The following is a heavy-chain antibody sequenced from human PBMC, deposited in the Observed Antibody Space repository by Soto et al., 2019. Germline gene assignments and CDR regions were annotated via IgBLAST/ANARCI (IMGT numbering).Heavy chain of an antibody. Sequence: SGPTLVNPTQTLTLTCSFSGFSLSTTGVGVGWIRQPPGKALECLALIYWDDDKRYNPYLKSRLTIAKDTSRNQVVLTMTNMDPVDTATYFCAHRRGPYSNWNDGDFDFWGQGTLVTVSS. CDR1: GFSLSTTGVG. V-gene: IGHV2-5*02. CDR2: IYWDDDK. CDR3: AHRRGPYSNWNDGDFDF. J-gene: IGHJ4*02. D-gene: IGHD1-1*01.